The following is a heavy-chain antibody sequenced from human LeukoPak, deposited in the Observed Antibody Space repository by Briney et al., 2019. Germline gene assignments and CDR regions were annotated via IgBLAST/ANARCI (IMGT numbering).Heavy chain of an antibody. CDR1: GYTFTSYD. Sequence: ASVKVSCKASGYTFTSYDINWVRQAPGQGLEWMGIINPSGGSTSYAQKFQGRVTMTRDTSTSTVYMELSSLRSEDTAVYYCARATLDTMIESAGYYFDYWGQGTLVTVSS. D-gene: IGHD3-22*01. CDR2: INPSGGST. J-gene: IGHJ4*02. V-gene: IGHV1-46*01. CDR3: ARATLDTMIESAGYYFDY.